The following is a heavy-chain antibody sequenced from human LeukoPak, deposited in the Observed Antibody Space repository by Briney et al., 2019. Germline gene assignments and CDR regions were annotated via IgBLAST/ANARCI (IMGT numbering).Heavy chain of an antibody. V-gene: IGHV3-23*01. Sequence: PGGSLRLSCAASGFTFSSYAMSWVRQAPGKGLEWVSAISGSDGSTYYADSVKGRFTISRDNSKNTLYLQMNSLRAEDTAVYYCAKDGRIIVAEFDYWGQGTLVTVSS. CDR3: AKDGRIIVAEFDY. D-gene: IGHD2/OR15-2a*01. CDR1: GFTFSSYA. J-gene: IGHJ4*02. CDR2: ISGSDGST.